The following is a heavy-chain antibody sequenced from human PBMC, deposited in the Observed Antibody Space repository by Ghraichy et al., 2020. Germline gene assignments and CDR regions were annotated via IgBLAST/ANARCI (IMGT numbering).Heavy chain of an antibody. J-gene: IGHJ6*02. CDR1: GGSFNDFY. CDR2: ISHTGST. CDR3: ARGIRVNNYYYAMDV. Sequence: SETLSLTCAVYGGSFNDFYWTWVRQSPGKDLEWIGEISHTGSTVYNPSLRSRVTISLNTSNNQFSLTLPSVTAADTAVYYRARGIRVNNYYYAMDVWGQGTTVTVSS. V-gene: IGHV4-34*01.